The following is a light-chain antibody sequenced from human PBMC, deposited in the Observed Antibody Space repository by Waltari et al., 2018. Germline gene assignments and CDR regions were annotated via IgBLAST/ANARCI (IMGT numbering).Light chain of an antibody. V-gene: IGLV2-14*03. J-gene: IGLJ1*01. CDR2: DVN. Sequence: QSALIQPASVSGSPGQSITISCAGTSNDVGAFRYVSWYQQHPDRAPKVICLDVNRRPSGVSNRFSGSKSGNTASLTISGLQPEDEADYYCCSYTITTTRVFGTGTKVTVL. CDR1: SNDVGAFRY. CDR3: CSYTITTTRV.